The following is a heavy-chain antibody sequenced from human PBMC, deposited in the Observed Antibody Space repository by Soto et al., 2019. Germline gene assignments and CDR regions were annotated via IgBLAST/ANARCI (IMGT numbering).Heavy chain of an antibody. V-gene: IGHV3-23*01. D-gene: IGHD3-22*01. CDR3: VTAPSITMIAGWPY. J-gene: IGHJ4*01. Sequence: EVQLLESGGGLVQPGGSLRLSCAASGFTFSSYAMSWVRQAPGKGLEWVSAISGSGGSTYYADSVKGRITTSSANSKSALYLQMDCLRAKDTAVSDCVTAPSITMIAGWPYWGHGTLVTVSS. CDR1: GFTFSSYA. CDR2: ISGSGGST.